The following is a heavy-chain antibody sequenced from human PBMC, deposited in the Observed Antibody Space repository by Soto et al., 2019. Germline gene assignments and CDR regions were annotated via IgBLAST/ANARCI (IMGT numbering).Heavy chain of an antibody. D-gene: IGHD4-17*01. CDR2: INSDGSST. Sequence: GGSLRLSCAASGFTVSSYRMHWVRQAPGKGLVWVSRINSDGSSTSYADSVKGRFTISRDNAKNTLYLQMNSLRAEDTAVHYCARDQTTVTSLYYYYGMDVWGQGTTVTVSS. V-gene: IGHV3-74*01. CDR1: GFTVSSYR. CDR3: ARDQTTVTSLYYYYGMDV. J-gene: IGHJ6*02.